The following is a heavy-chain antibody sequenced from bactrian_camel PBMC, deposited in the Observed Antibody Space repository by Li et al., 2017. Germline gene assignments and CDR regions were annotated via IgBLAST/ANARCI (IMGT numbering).Heavy chain of an antibody. CDR3: AADSIRPACGWYPVSPLDA. CDR1: GYYYC. D-gene: IGHD5*01. V-gene: IGHV3S53*01. Sequence: HVQLVESGGGSVEAGGSLRLSCTPDGYYYCMGWFRQSPGKEREAVASITADNSATYADSVKGQFTISRDNAKTTVYLQMNDLKPEDTAVYYCAADSIRPACGWYPVSPLDAWGQGTQVTVS. J-gene: IGHJ3*01. CDR2: ITADNSA.